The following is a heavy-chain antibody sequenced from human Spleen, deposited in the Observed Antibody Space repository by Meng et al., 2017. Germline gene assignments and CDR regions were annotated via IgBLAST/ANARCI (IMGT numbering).Heavy chain of an antibody. CDR1: GGSVRSSDYQ. CDR3: ARDYWGSLDY. V-gene: IGHV4-61*08. D-gene: IGHD7-27*01. J-gene: IGHJ4*02. CDR2: ASN. Sequence: QEQLQAWGPGRVRPSETLSLICTVSGGSVRSSDYQWSWIRQPPGKGLEWIGFASNNYNPSLKSRLTISLDTSKNQFSLKLTSVTAADTAVYYCARDYWGSLDYWGQGILVTVSS.